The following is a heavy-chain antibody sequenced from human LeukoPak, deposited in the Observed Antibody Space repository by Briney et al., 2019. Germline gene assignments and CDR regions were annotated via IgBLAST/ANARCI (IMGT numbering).Heavy chain of an antibody. V-gene: IGHV3-30*18. CDR2: ISYEGSNK. J-gene: IGHJ3*02. CDR1: GFTFSSYG. D-gene: IGHD3-16*01. CDR3: AKDLLEITGAFDI. Sequence: GRSLRLSCAASGFTFSSYGMHWVRQAPGKGLEWVTVISYEGSNKHYADSVKGRFTISRDNSKNTLYLQMNSLRAEDTAVYYCAKDLLEITGAFDIWGQGTVVTVSS.